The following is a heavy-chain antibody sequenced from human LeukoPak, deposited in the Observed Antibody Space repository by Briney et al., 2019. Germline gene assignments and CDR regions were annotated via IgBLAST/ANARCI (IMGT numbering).Heavy chain of an antibody. Sequence: GGSLRLSCAASGFKLNNYWMHWVRQAPGKGLVWVSRINTDGSSTSYADSVKGRFTISRDNAKNSLYLQMNSLRAEDTAVYYRARGRTGSGWYKDYWGQGTLVTVSS. CDR3: ARGRTGSGWYKDY. CDR2: INTDGSST. D-gene: IGHD6-19*01. V-gene: IGHV3-74*01. CDR1: GFKLNNYW. J-gene: IGHJ4*02.